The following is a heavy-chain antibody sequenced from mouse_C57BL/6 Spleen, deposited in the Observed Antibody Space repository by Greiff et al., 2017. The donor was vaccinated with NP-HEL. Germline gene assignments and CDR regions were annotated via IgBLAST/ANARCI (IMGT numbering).Heavy chain of an antibody. CDR1: GFTFSDAW. CDR2: IRNKSNNHAT. D-gene: IGHD2-2*01. Sequence: DVKLVESGGGLVQPGGSMKLSCAASGFTFSDAWMDWVRQSPEKGLEWVAEIRNKSNNHATYYAESVKGRFTISRDDSKSSVYLQMNSLRAEDTGIYYCTRDGYYGYDEGFDYWGQGTTLTVSS. J-gene: IGHJ2*01. V-gene: IGHV6-6*01. CDR3: TRDGYYGYDEGFDY.